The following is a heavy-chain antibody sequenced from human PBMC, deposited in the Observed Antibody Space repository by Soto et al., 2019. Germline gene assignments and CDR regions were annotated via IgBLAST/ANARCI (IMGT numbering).Heavy chain of an antibody. J-gene: IGHJ5*02. V-gene: IGHV1-69*01. D-gene: IGHD3-22*01. Sequence: QVQLVQSGAEVKKPGSSVKVSCKASGGTFSSYAISWVRQAPGQGLEWMGGIIPIFGTANYAQKFQVRVTITADESTSTAYMELSSLRSEDTAVYYCARVERGYYDSSGPTNWFDPWGQGTLVTVSS. CDR3: ARVERGYYDSSGPTNWFDP. CDR2: IIPIFGTA. CDR1: GGTFSSYA.